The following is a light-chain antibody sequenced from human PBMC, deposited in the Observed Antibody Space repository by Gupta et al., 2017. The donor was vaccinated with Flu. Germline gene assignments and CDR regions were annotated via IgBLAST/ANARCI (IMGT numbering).Light chain of an antibody. Sequence: TGSDVGNYILVGWYNSHPGQPPISTIYEFRPRPSGVSICFSGSGSATSASLTLSELQAEDEADYYCRSYVGSSIGVFGGGTKVTVL. V-gene: IGLV2-23*02. CDR2: EFR. J-gene: IGLJ2*01. CDR1: GSDVGNYIL. CDR3: RSYVGSSIGV.